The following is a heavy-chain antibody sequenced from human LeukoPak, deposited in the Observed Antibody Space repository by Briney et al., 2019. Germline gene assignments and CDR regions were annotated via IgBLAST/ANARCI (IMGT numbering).Heavy chain of an antibody. CDR3: ATSRRDY. J-gene: IGHJ4*02. V-gene: IGHV3-21*01. CDR2: ISSSSSYI. Sequence: GGSLSLSCAASGLTFSSYSMKWVRQAPGGGRECVSSISSSSSYIYYAHSVKGRLTIYRDNAKNSLYLRMNSLRAEDTAGYYCATSRRDYWGQGTLVTVSS. CDR1: GLTFSSYS.